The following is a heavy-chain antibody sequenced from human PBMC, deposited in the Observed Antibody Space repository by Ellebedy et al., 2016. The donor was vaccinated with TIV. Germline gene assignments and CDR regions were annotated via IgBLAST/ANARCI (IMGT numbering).Heavy chain of an antibody. J-gene: IGHJ6*02. CDR2: IYPGDSDT. Sequence: PGGSLRLSCQASGYSFTNYWIGWVRQMPGKGLEWMGIIYPGDSDTSGTRYSPSFQGQVTISADKSISTAYLQWSSLKASDTAMYYCARVGVLGYYYYYGMDVWGQGTTVTVSS. CDR1: GYSFTNYW. V-gene: IGHV5-51*01. D-gene: IGHD3-16*01. CDR3: ARVGVLGYYYYYGMDV.